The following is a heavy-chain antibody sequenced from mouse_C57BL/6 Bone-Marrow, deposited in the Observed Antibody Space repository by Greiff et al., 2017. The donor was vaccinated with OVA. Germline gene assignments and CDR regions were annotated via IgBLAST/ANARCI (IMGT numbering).Heavy chain of an antibody. V-gene: IGHV1-26*01. J-gene: IGHJ3*01. D-gene: IGHD2-10*02. CDR3: ARGYGKAY. CDR2: INPNNGGT. Sequence: EVKLQQSGPELVKPGASVKISCKASGYTFTDYYMNWVKQSHGKSLEWIGDINPNNGGTSYNQKFKGKATLTVDKSSSTAYMELRSLTSEDSAVYYCARGYGKAYWGQGTLVTVSA. CDR1: GYTFTDYY.